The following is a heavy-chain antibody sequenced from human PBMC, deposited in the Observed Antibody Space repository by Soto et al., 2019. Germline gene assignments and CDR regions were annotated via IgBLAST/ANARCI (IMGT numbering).Heavy chain of an antibody. CDR3: AKGGRSSSGLDFDY. CDR2: ISGSGGDT. J-gene: IGHJ4*02. D-gene: IGHD6-6*01. Sequence: EVQLLESGGGLVQPGGSLRLSCAASGFTFSSYAMNWVRQAPGKGLEWVSTISGSGGDTYYADSVKGRFSISRDNSKYTLSLQMDSLRAEDTAVYYCAKGGRSSSGLDFDYWAREPWSPSPQ. V-gene: IGHV3-23*01. CDR1: GFTFSSYA.